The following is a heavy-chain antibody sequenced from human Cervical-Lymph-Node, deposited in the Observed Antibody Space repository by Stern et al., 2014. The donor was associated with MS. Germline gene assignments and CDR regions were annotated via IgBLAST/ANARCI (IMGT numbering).Heavy chain of an antibody. CDR3: ARGSSGFTFDY. CDR2: IHHSGST. J-gene: IGHJ4*02. Sequence: QVQLQQWGAGLLKPSETLSLTCAVYGGSFSGYYWSWIRQPPGKGLEWIGEIHHSGSTNYNPSLKSRVPISVDPSKNQFSLKLSSVTAADTAVYYCARGSSGFTFDYWGQGTLVTVSS. D-gene: IGHD6-19*01. V-gene: IGHV4-34*01. CDR1: GGSFSGYY.